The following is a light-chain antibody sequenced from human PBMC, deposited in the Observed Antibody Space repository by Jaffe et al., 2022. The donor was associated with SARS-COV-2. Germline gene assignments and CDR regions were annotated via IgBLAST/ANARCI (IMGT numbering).Light chain of an antibody. CDR3: IQALQSPGT. Sequence: DIVMTQSPLSLPVTPGEPASISCRSSQSLLHSNGYNYLDWYLQKPGQSPQLLIYLGSNRASGVPDRFSGSGSGTDFTLKISRVEAEDVGVYYCIQALQSPGTFGQGTKVEIK. V-gene: IGKV2-28*01. J-gene: IGKJ1*01. CDR1: QSLLHSNGYNY. CDR2: LGS.